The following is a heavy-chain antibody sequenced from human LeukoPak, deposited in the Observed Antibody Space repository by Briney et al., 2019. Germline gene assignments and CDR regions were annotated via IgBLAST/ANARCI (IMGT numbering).Heavy chain of an antibody. V-gene: IGHV4-39*07. CDR1: GGSVNSNTYY. Sequence: PSETLSLTCIVSGGSVNSNTYYWGWIRQPPGKGPEWIASIYYSGTTYYNPSLRSRVTISIDTSKNQFSLKLSSVTAADTAVYYCARDLYSHNLDAEYWGQGTLVTVSS. D-gene: IGHD5-18*01. CDR2: IYYSGTT. CDR3: ARDLYSHNLDAEY. J-gene: IGHJ4*02.